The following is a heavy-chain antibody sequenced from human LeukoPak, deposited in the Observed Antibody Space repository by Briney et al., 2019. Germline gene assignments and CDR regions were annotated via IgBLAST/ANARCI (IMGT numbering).Heavy chain of an antibody. CDR2: IKEDGSEK. CDR1: GFTFSSSW. J-gene: IGHJ4*02. Sequence: AGSLTLSCVASGFTFSSSWMSWVRQAPGKGLEWVANIKEDGSEKYYVDSVKGRFTISRDNAKNSLYLQMDSLRAGDTAVYYCARESGGGIDYWGQGTLVTVSS. CDR3: ARESGGGIDY. D-gene: IGHD2-8*02. V-gene: IGHV3-7*01.